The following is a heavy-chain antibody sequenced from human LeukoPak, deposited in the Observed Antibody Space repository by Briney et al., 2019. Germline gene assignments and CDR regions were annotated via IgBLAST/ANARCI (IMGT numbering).Heavy chain of an antibody. CDR3: ARVGIAVAGTRWFDP. Sequence: SETLSLTCAVSGGSFSGYYWSWIRQPPGKGLEWIGEINHSGSTNYNPSLKSRVTISVDRSKNQFSLKLSSVTAADTAVYYCARVGIAVAGTRWFDPWGQGTLVTVSS. V-gene: IGHV4-34*01. CDR1: GGSFSGYY. CDR2: INHSGST. D-gene: IGHD6-19*01. J-gene: IGHJ5*02.